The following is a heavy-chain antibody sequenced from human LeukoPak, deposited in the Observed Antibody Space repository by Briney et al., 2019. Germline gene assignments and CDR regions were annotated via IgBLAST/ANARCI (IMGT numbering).Heavy chain of an antibody. CDR1: GFTFSSYG. CDR3: AKAHGSGSYYDVVYGMDV. D-gene: IGHD3-10*01. Sequence: GGSLRLSCAASGFTFSSYGMHWVRQAPGKGLERVAFIRYDGSNKYYADSVKGRFTISRDNSKNTLYLQMNSLRAEDTAVYYCAKAHGSGSYYDVVYGMDVWGQGTTVTVSS. J-gene: IGHJ6*02. V-gene: IGHV3-30*02. CDR2: IRYDGSNK.